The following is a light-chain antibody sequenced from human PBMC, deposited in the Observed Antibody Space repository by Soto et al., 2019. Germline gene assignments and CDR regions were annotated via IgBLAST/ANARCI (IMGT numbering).Light chain of an antibody. CDR2: GAS. CDR1: QSVSSN. J-gene: IGKJ1*01. CDR3: QQYNNWPQT. V-gene: IGKV3-15*01. Sequence: EIVMTQSPATLSVSPGERATLSCRASQSVSSNLAWYQQKPGQAPRLLIYGASTRATGIPARFSGSGSGTEFTLTISSLLSEEFAVYYCQQYNNWPQTFGQGTKVDIK.